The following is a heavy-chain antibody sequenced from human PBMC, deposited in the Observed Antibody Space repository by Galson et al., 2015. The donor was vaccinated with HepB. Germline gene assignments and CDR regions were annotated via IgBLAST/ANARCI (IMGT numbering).Heavy chain of an antibody. CDR2: INPNSGGT. CDR3: ARVNADY. V-gene: IGHV1-2*06. Sequence: SVKVSCKASGYTFTGYYIHWVRQAPGQGLEWMGRINPNSGGTKYSQKFQGRVTITRDTSASTAYMELSSLRSEDTAVYYCARVNADYWGQGTLVTVSS. CDR1: GYTFTGYY. J-gene: IGHJ4*02.